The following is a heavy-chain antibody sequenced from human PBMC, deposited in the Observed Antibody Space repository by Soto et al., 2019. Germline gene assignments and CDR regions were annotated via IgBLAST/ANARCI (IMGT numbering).Heavy chain of an antibody. CDR1: GYTFTSYY. V-gene: IGHV1-46*03. CDR3: ARWVPQGVIATSSPHDAFDI. CDR2: INPSGGST. Sequence: ASVKVSCKASGYTFTSYYMHWVRQAPGQGLEWMGIINPSGGSTSYAQKFQGRVTMTRDTSTSTVYMELSSLRSEDTAVYYCARWVPQGVIATSSPHDAFDIWGQGTMVTVSS. D-gene: IGHD2-21*01. J-gene: IGHJ3*02.